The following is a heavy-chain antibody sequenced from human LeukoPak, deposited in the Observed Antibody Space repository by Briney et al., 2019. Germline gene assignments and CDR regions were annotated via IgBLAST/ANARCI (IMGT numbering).Heavy chain of an antibody. CDR2: VYTSGST. CDR3: ARVSYDGRGALFDY. V-gene: IGHV4-4*07. D-gene: IGHD1-26*01. J-gene: IGHJ4*02. CDR1: GGSISSYY. Sequence: PSETLSLTCTVPGGSISSYYWSWIRQPAGKGLEWIGRVYTSGSTNYNPSLKSRVTIPVDKSKNQFSLMLSSVTAADTAVYYCARVSYDGRGALFDYWGQGTLVTVSS.